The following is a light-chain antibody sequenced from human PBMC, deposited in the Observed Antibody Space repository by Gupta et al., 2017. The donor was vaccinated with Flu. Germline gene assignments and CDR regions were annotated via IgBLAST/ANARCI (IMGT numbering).Light chain of an antibody. CDR2: HND. Sequence: QSVLTQPPSVSAAPGQRVTISCSGSISNLGDNYVSWYQHHPGTAPKLLIYHNDKRPSGIPGRFSGSKSGKSATLGITGLQTGDEADYYCGTCDNSLSAVFGGGTKLTVL. V-gene: IGLV1-51*02. CDR1: ISNLGDNY. CDR3: GTCDNSLSAV. J-gene: IGLJ2*01.